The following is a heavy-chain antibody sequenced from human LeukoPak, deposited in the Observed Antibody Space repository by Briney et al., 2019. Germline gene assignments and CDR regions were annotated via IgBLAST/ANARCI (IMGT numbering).Heavy chain of an antibody. CDR3: ASALDQDYYDSSGNFDY. J-gene: IGHJ4*02. V-gene: IGHV3-48*03. Sequence: GGSLRLSCAASGFTFSSYEMNWVRQAPGKGLEWVSYISSSGSTIYYAGSVKGRFTISRDNAKNSLYLQMNILRAEDTAVYYCASALDQDYYDSSGNFDYWGQGTLVTVSS. CDR2: ISSSGSTI. D-gene: IGHD3-22*01. CDR1: GFTFSSYE.